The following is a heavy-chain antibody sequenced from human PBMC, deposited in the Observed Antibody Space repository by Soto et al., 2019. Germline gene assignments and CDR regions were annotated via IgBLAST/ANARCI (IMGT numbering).Heavy chain of an antibody. CDR1: GGSISSYY. J-gene: IGHJ3*02. CDR2: IYYSGST. CDR3: ARGGDIVVVVAATHNAFDI. Sequence: SETLSLTCTASGGSISSYYWSWIRQPPGKGLEWIGYIYYSGSTNYNPSLKSRVTISVDTSKNQFSLKLSSVTAADTAVYYCARGGDIVVVVAATHNAFDIWGQGTMVTVSS. D-gene: IGHD2-15*01. V-gene: IGHV4-59*08.